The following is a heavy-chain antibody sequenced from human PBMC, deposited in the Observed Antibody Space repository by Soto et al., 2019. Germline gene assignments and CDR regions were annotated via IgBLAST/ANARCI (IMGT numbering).Heavy chain of an antibody. D-gene: IGHD3-3*01. J-gene: IGHJ5*02. CDR2: ISGSGGST. Sequence: EVQLLESGGGLVQPGGSLRLSCAASGFTFSSYAVSWVRQAPGKGLEWVSAISGSGGSTYYADSVKGRFTISRDNSKNTLYLQMNSLRAEDTAVYYCAKNGGFHIDLAAWGQGTLVTVSS. CDR3: AKNGGFHIDLAA. V-gene: IGHV3-23*01. CDR1: GFTFSSYA.